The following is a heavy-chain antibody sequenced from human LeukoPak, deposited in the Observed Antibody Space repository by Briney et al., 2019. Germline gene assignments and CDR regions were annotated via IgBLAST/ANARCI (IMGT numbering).Heavy chain of an antibody. CDR2: INAGNGNT. D-gene: IGHD5-12*01. V-gene: IGHV1-3*01. Sequence: ASVKVSCKASGYTFTSYAMHWVRQAPGQRLEWMGWINAGNGNTKYSQKFQGRVTITRDTSTSTAYMELSSLRSEDTAVYYCARESPVDIVATIYLAGDYFFDYWAREPWSPSPQ. CDR3: ARESPVDIVATIYLAGDYFFDY. J-gene: IGHJ4*02. CDR1: GYTFTSYA.